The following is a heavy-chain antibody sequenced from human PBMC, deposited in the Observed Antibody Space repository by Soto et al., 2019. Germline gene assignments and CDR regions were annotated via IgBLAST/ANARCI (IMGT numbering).Heavy chain of an antibody. D-gene: IGHD3-22*01. Sequence: EVQLVESGGGLVQPGGSLKLSCAASGFTFSGSAMHWVRQASGKGLEWVGRIRSKANSYATAYAASVKGRFTISRDDSKNTAYLQMNSLKTEDTAVYYCTRHPGNYYYSSGYPSPGFDIWGQGTMVTVSS. CDR3: TRHPGNYYYSSGYPSPGFDI. V-gene: IGHV3-73*02. J-gene: IGHJ3*02. CDR1: GFTFSGSA. CDR2: IRSKANSYAT.